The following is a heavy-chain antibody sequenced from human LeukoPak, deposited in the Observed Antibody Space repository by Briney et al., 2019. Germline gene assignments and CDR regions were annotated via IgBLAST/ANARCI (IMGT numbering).Heavy chain of an antibody. CDR1: GGSFSGYY. Sequence: SETLSLTCAVYGGSFSGYYWSWIRQPPGKGREWSGEINHSGSTNYNPSLKSRVTISVDTSKNQFSLKLSSVTAADTAVYYCARGPNYYGSGSPVWGQGTLVTVSS. D-gene: IGHD3-10*01. CDR3: ARGPNYYGSGSPV. J-gene: IGHJ4*02. CDR2: INHSGST. V-gene: IGHV4-34*01.